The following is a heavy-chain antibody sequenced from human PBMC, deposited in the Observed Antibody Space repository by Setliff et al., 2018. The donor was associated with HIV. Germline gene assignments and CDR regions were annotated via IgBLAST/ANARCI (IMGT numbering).Heavy chain of an antibody. CDR3: ATEGAGGSYQRASALDV. V-gene: IGHV1-69*05. CDR2: MMTIFSTT. CDR1: AGSFSIFA. Sequence: ASVKVSCKSSAGSFSIFAINWVRQAPGQGLEWMGGMMTIFSTTNYARKFQGRVTITTDESTGTAYMELSNLRSEDTAVYYCATEGAGGSYQRASALDVRGQGTMVTVSS. D-gene: IGHD1-26*01. J-gene: IGHJ3*01.